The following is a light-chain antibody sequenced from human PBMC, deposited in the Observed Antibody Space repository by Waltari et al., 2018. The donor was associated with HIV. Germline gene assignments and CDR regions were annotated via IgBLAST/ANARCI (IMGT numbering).Light chain of an antibody. J-gene: IGKJ2*03. CDR3: QQYGSSPPYS. V-gene: IGKV3-20*01. CDR2: GAS. Sequence: DIVLTQSPGPLSSSPGECATLPCRASQSVSSSYLAWYQQKPGQAPRLLIYGASSRATGIPDRFSGSGSGTDFTLTISRLEPEEFAVYYCQQYGSSPPYSFGQGTKLEIK. CDR1: QSVSSSY.